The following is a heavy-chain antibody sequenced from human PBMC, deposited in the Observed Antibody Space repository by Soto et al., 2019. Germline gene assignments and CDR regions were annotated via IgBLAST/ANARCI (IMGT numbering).Heavy chain of an antibody. J-gene: IGHJ4*02. Sequence: QVQLVESGGGVVQPGRSLRLSCAASGFTFRSYGMHWVRQAPGKGLEWLAIIWYDGSSKYYADSVKGRFTISRDNSNNMLYLQTNSLRVEDTAVYYCARDLGDDYFDHWGQGTLVTVPS. D-gene: IGHD3-16*01. CDR2: IWYDGSSK. CDR3: ARDLGDDYFDH. V-gene: IGHV3-33*01. CDR1: GFTFRSYG.